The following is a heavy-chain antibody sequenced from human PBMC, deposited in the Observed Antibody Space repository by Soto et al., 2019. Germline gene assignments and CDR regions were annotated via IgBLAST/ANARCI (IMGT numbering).Heavy chain of an antibody. CDR3: ARESSSTVTTGGGGSAKDY. CDR1: GFTVSSNY. D-gene: IGHD4-17*01. V-gene: IGHV3-53*04. Sequence: EVQLVESGGGLVQPGGSLRLSCAASGFTVSSNYMSWVRQAPGKGLEWVSVIYSGGSTYYADSVKGRFTISRHNSKNTLYLQMNSLKTEDTAVYYCARESSSTVTTGGGGSAKDYWGQGTLVTVSS. CDR2: IYSGGST. J-gene: IGHJ4*02.